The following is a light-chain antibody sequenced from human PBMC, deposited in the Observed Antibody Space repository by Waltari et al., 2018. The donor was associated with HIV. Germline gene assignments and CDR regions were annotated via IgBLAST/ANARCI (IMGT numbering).Light chain of an antibody. CDR3: MQGLQIPLT. CDR1: QSLLYSNGYNF. V-gene: IGKV2-28*01. Sequence: IVMTQSPLSLPVTPGEPASISCTSNQSLLYSNGYNFLDWYMQKPGQSPQLLIYLGSNRASGVPDRFSGSGSGTDFTLKISRVEAEDVGVYYCMQGLQIPLTFGGGTKVEIK. CDR2: LGS. J-gene: IGKJ4*01.